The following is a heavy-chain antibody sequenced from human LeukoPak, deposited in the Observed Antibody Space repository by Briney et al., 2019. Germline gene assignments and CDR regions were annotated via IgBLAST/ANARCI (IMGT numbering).Heavy chain of an antibody. V-gene: IGHV3-11*04. D-gene: IGHD6-13*01. CDR2: ISSSGSTI. CDR3: ARSGEYSSSGMYYFDY. CDR1: GFTFSDYY. J-gene: IGHJ4*02. Sequence: GGSPRLSCAASGFTFSDYYMSWIRQAPGKGLEWVSYISSSGSTIYYADSVKGRFTISRDNAKNSLYLQMNSLRAEDTAVYYCARSGEYSSSGMYYFDYWGQGTLVTVSS.